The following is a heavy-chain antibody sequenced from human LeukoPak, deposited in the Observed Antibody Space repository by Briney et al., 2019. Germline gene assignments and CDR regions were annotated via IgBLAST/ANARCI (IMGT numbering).Heavy chain of an antibody. CDR1: GASISSGRYY. J-gene: IGHJ4*02. D-gene: IGHD3-16*01. V-gene: IGHV4-39*01. CDR2: IHYSGTPT. CDR3: AAGGDSAKAGY. Sequence: PSETLSLTCAVSGASISSGRYYWGWFRQPPGKGLEWIGTIHYSGTPTFYSPSLESRVTILADTSKNQFSLKLSSVTAADTALYYCAAGGDSAKAGYWGQGTLVAVSS.